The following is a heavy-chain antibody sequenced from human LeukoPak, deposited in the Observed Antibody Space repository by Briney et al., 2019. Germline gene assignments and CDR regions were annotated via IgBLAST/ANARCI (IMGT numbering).Heavy chain of an antibody. V-gene: IGHV3-30-3*01. CDR3: ARDPTFNWDYQGAFDI. CDR1: GFTFSSHA. Sequence: PGGSLRLSCAASGFTFSSHAMHWVRQAPGKGLEWVAVISYDGSNKYYADSVKGRFTISRDNSKNTLYLQMNSLRAEDTAVYYCARDPTFNWDYQGAFDIWGQGTMVTVSS. D-gene: IGHD1-7*01. CDR2: ISYDGSNK. J-gene: IGHJ3*02.